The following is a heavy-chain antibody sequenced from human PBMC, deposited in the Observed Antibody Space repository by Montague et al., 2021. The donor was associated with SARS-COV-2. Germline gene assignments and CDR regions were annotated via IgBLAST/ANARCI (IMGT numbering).Heavy chain of an antibody. CDR2: ISYDGSNK. Sequence: SLRLSCAASGSTFSSYAMHWVRQAPGKGLEWVAVISYDGSNKYYADSVKGRFTISRDNSKNTLYLQMNSLRAKDTAVYYCASAWSGMAAAYYYYGMDVWGQGTTVTVSS. D-gene: IGHD6-13*01. V-gene: IGHV3-30*04. J-gene: IGHJ6*02. CDR3: ASAWSGMAAAYYYYGMDV. CDR1: GSTFSSYA.